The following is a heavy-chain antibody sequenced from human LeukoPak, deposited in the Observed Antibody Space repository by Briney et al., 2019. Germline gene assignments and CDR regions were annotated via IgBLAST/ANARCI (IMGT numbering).Heavy chain of an antibody. CDR3: ARVRPIVGATLFDY. CDR1: GGTFTSYA. Sequence: SVKVSCKASGGTFTSYAISWVRQAPGQGLEWMGRIIPIFGTANYAQKFQGRVTMTRNTSISTAYMELSSLRSEDTAVYYCARVRPIVGATLFDYWGQGTLVTVSS. CDR2: IIPIFGTA. J-gene: IGHJ4*02. V-gene: IGHV1-69*05. D-gene: IGHD1-26*01.